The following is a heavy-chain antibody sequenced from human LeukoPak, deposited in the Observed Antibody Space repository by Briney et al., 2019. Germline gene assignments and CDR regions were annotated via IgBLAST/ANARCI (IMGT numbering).Heavy chain of an antibody. J-gene: IGHJ4*02. CDR3: ARGGDYGSGSYSY. V-gene: IGHV4-34*01. Sequence: SETLSLTCAVYGGSFSGYYWSWIRQPPGKGLEWIGEINHSGSTNYNPSLKSRVTISVDTSKNQFSLKLSSVTAADTAVYYCARGGDYGSGSYSYWGQGTLVTVSS. CDR2: INHSGST. D-gene: IGHD3-10*01. CDR1: GGSFSGYY.